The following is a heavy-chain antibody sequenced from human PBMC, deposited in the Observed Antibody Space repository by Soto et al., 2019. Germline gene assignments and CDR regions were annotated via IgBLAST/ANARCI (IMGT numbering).Heavy chain of an antibody. D-gene: IGHD6-6*01. CDR1: GFTFSTYS. J-gene: IGHJ4*02. V-gene: IGHV3-48*04. CDR2: ISAGSSII. Sequence: GGSLRLSCVASGFTFSTYSMNWVRQAPGKGPEWVSYISAGSSIIYYTDSVKGRFTISRDNAKNSLYLQMNSLRAEDTAVYYCARDPRRKLVSTSDYWGQGTLVTVSS. CDR3: ARDPRRKLVSTSDY.